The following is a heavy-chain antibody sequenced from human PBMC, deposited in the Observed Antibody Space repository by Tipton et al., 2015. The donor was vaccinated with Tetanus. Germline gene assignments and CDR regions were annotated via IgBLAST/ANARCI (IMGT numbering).Heavy chain of an antibody. J-gene: IGHJ6*02. CDR1: GGIFSTYA. Sequence: QLVQSGAEVKKPGSSVKVSCKASGGIFSTYAINWVRQAPGQGLEWMGGIIPIFGTANYAEKFQGRVTITADKSTGTAYMGLSSRRSEDTAVYYCAASDTEYQLPRYYSYCGGMDGWGQGTTVTVSS. CDR2: IIPIFGTA. D-gene: IGHD2-2*01. CDR3: AASDTEYQLPRYYSYCGGMDG. V-gene: IGHV1-69*06.